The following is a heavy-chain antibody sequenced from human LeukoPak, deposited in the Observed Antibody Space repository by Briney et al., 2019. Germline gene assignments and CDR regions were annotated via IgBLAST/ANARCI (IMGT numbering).Heavy chain of an antibody. CDR3: AKDRARIPVAGTYDY. CDR1: GFTFSSYA. CDR2: ISGSGGST. J-gene: IGHJ4*02. D-gene: IGHD6-19*01. Sequence: GGSLRLSCAASGFTFSSYAMSWVRQAPGKGLEWVSAISGSGGSTYYADSVKGRFTISRDNSKNTLYLQMNSLRAEDTAVYYCAKDRARIPVAGTYDYRGQATLVTVSS. V-gene: IGHV3-23*01.